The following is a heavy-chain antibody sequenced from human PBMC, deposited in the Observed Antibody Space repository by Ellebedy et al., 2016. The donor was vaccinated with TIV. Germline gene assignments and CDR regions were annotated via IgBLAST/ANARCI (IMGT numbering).Heavy chain of an antibody. V-gene: IGHV3-48*03. CDR1: GFTFSSYE. Sequence: GESLKISCAVSGFTFSSYEMNWVRQAPGTGLEWVSYISGSASVTAYADPVKGRFTIARDNARTSLYLQMNSLRVDDTAMYYCARSYGARTSGPWGQGTLVTVSS. CDR3: ARSYGARTSGP. D-gene: IGHD3-16*01. CDR2: ISGSASVT. J-gene: IGHJ5*02.